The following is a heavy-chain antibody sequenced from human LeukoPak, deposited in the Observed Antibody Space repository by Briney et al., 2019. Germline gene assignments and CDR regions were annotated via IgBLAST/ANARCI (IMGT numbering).Heavy chain of an antibody. D-gene: IGHD3-3*01. CDR2: IRYDASNE. V-gene: IGHV3-30*02. CDR3: AGFDYWSGFYPLDH. Sequence: GGSLRLSCAVSGFTFSLYGMQWVRQAPGKGLQWVAFIRYDASNEYYVDSVKGRFTISRDNSENTLYLQMNSLRTEDTAVYYCAGFDYWSGFYPLDHWGQGTLVTVSS. CDR1: GFTFSLYG. J-gene: IGHJ4*02.